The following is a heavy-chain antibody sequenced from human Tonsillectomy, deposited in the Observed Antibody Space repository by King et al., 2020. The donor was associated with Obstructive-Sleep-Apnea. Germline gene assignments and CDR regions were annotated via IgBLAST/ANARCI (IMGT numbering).Heavy chain of an antibody. Sequence: VQLVESGGGVVQPGRSLRLSCAASGFTFSSYAMHWVRQAPGKGLEWVAVISYDGSNKYYADSVKGRFTISRDNSKNTPYLQMNSLRAEDTAVYYCARDTYYYDMGAFDIWGQGTMVTVSS. CDR1: GFTFSSYA. V-gene: IGHV3-30*04. J-gene: IGHJ3*02. D-gene: IGHD3-22*01. CDR3: ARDTYYYDMGAFDI. CDR2: ISYDGSNK.